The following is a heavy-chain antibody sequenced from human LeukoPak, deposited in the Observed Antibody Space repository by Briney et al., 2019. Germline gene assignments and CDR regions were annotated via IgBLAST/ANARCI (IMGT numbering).Heavy chain of an antibody. CDR2: MNSGGTTI. Sequence: GGSLRLSCAASGFSISGYWMHWVRQAAGEGLVWVSRMNSGGTTINYADSVKGRFTISRDNVDNTLHLQMDSLRVEDTAVYYCIREVQVRASASLGLWGQGTLVTVSS. CDR3: IREVQVRASASLGL. CDR1: GFSISGYW. J-gene: IGHJ4*01. V-gene: IGHV3-74*01. D-gene: IGHD3-16*01.